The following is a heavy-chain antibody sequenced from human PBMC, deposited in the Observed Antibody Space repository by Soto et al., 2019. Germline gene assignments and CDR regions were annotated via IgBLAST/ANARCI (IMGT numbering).Heavy chain of an antibody. D-gene: IGHD6-19*01. CDR3: ARVAVAGKIDY. Sequence: SETLSLTCTVSGGSISSGGYYWSWIRQHPGKGLEWIGYIYYSGSTYYNPSLKSRVTISVDTSKNQFSLKLSSVTAADTAVYYCARVAVAGKIDYWGQGTLVTVSS. V-gene: IGHV4-31*03. CDR1: GGSISSGGYY. J-gene: IGHJ4*02. CDR2: IYYSGST.